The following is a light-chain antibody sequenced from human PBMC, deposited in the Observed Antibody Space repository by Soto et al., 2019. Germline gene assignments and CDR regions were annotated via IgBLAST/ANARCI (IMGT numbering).Light chain of an antibody. CDR2: DAS. J-gene: IGKJ4*01. CDR1: QSVGSN. V-gene: IGKV3D-15*01. CDR3: QQYDDWPLT. Sequence: EIVMTQSPATLSVSPGERVTLSCRASQSVGSNLAWYQQKPGQAPRVLIYDASTRATVIPPRFSGSGSGTEFTLTISSLQSEDFATYYCQQYDDWPLTFGGGTKVEIK.